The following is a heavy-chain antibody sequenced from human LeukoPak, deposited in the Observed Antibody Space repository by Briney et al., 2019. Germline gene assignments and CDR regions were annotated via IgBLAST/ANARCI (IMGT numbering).Heavy chain of an antibody. D-gene: IGHD2-15*01. CDR3: AALGYCSGGSCYRDPIYFDY. J-gene: IGHJ4*02. V-gene: IGHV1-46*01. CDR2: ISPSGGST. Sequence: ASVKVSCKAFGYTFTGYWMHWVRQAPGQGPEWMGVISPSGGSTIYAQKFKGRVTLTRDMSTSTDYLELSSLRSEDTAVYYCAALGYCSGGSCYRDPIYFDYWGQGTLVTVSS. CDR1: GYTFTGYW.